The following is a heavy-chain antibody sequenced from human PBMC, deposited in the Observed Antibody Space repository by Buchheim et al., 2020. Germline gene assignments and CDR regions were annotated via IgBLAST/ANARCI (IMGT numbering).Heavy chain of an antibody. CDR3: ARTGPRLGLAARYYYYGMDV. D-gene: IGHD6-6*01. J-gene: IGHJ6*02. CDR1: GYTFTSYY. Sequence: QVQLVQSGAEVKKPGASVKVSCKASGYTFTSYYMHWVRQAPGQGLEWMGIINPSGGSTSYAQKFQGRVTMTRATSTRPVYMELSSLRSEDTAVYYCARTGPRLGLAARYYYYGMDVWGQGTT. CDR2: INPSGGST. V-gene: IGHV1-46*03.